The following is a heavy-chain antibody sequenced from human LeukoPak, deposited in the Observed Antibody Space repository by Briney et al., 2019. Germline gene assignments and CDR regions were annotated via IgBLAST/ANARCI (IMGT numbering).Heavy chain of an antibody. CDR1: GSPISSSSYY. CDR3: ARQGAAASGRTHDY. J-gene: IGHJ4*02. D-gene: IGHD6-13*01. V-gene: IGHV4-39*01. Sequence: PSETLSLTCTVSGSPISSSSYYWGWIRQPPGKGLEWIGSIYYGGNTYYNPSLKSRVTISVDTSKNQFSLKLSSVTAADTAVYYCARQGAAASGRTHDYWGQGTLVTVSS. CDR2: IYYGGNT.